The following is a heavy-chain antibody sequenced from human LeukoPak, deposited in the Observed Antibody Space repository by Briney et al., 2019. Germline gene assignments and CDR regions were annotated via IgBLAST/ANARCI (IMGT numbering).Heavy chain of an antibody. CDR2: INSDGSSI. CDR3: VRDLSAIAAL. Sequence: GGSLRLLCADAGFTFCSYWWNWVPQAPGKGLVWVSRINSDGSSISNADSVKGRLTISRDNAKNTLHLQMDSLRAEDTAVYYCVRDLSAIAALWGQAALVTVSS. D-gene: IGHD6-13*01. J-gene: IGHJ4*02. V-gene: IGHV3-74*01. CDR1: GFTFCSYW.